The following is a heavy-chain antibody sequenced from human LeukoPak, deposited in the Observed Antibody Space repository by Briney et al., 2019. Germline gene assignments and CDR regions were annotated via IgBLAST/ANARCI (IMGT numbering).Heavy chain of an antibody. CDR2: MNPNSGNT. V-gene: IGHV1-8*01. CDR3: ARGFGYCSSTSCPPVDWFDP. Sequence: ASVKVSCKASGYTFTSYDINWVRQATGQGLEWMGWMNPNSGNTGYAQKFQGRVTMTRNTSISTAYMELSSLRSEDTAVYYCARGFGYCSSTSCPPVDWFDPWGQGTPVTVSS. J-gene: IGHJ5*02. D-gene: IGHD2-2*03. CDR1: GYTFTSYD.